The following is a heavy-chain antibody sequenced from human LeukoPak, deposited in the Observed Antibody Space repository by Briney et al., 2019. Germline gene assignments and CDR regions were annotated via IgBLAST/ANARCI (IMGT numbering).Heavy chain of an antibody. D-gene: IGHD6-13*01. V-gene: IGHV3-30-3*01. Sequence: GGSLRLSCAASGFTFSSYTMHWVRQAPGKGLEWVAVISYEGSNENYADSVKGRFTISRDNSKNTLYLQLNSLRAEDTAVYYCARDMHLVSLDYWGQGTLVTVSS. CDR1: GFTFSSYT. J-gene: IGHJ4*02. CDR2: ISYEGSNE. CDR3: ARDMHLVSLDY.